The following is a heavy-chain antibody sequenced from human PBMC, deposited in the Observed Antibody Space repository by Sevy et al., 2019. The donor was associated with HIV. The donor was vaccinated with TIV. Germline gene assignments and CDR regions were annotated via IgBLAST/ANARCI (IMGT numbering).Heavy chain of an antibody. CDR3: ATRRGHLSFDY. Sequence: SETLSLTCVVYTGSFSGYYWSRIRQPPGKGLEWIGEINHSGSTNYNPSLKSRVTISADTSKNQFSLKLSSVTAADTAVYYCATRRGHLSFDYWGQGTLVTVSS. J-gene: IGHJ4*02. CDR1: TGSFSGYY. CDR2: INHSGST. V-gene: IGHV4-34*01.